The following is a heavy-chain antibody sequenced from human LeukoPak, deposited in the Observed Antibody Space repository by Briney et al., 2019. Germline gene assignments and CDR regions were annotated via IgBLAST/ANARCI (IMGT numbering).Heavy chain of an antibody. V-gene: IGHV3-48*03. CDR3: ARGPYYYDSSGYMAFDY. J-gene: IGHJ4*02. D-gene: IGHD3-22*01. CDR1: GFTFSSYE. CDR2: ISSSGSTI. Sequence: GGSLRLSCAASGFTFSSYEMNWVRQAPGKGLEWVSYISSSGSTIYYADSVKGRFTISRDNAKNSLYLQMNSLRAEDTAVYYCARGPYYYDSSGYMAFDYWGQGTLVTVSS.